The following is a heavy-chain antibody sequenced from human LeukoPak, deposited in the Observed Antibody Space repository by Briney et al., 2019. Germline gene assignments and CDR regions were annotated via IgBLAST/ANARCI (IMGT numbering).Heavy chain of an antibody. J-gene: IGHJ4*02. CDR1: GFAFSSYW. Sequence: PGGSPRLSCAASGFAFSSYWMSWVRQAPGKGLEWVANIKQDGSEKYYVDSVKGRFTVSRDNAKNSLYLQMNSLRVEDTAMYYCAKVAASGISPTDYWGQGTLVTVSS. D-gene: IGHD6-13*01. V-gene: IGHV3-7*01. CDR2: IKQDGSEK. CDR3: AKVAASGISPTDY.